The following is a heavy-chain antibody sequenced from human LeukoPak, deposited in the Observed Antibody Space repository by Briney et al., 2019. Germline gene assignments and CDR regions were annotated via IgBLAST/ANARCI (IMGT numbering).Heavy chain of an antibody. CDR1: GFTFSSYS. D-gene: IGHD5-24*01. V-gene: IGHV3-21*01. CDR3: ARDLGDGYNLH. Sequence: GGSLRLSCAASGFTFSSYSMNWVRQAPGKGLEWVSSISSSSSYIYYADSVKGRFTISRGNAKNSLYLQMNSLRAEDTAVYYCARDLGDGYNLHWGQGTLVTVSS. CDR2: ISSSSSYI. J-gene: IGHJ1*01.